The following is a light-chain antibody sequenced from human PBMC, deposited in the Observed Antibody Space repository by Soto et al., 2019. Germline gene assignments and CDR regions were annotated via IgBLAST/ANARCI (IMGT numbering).Light chain of an antibody. CDR2: EVR. Sequence: QSALTQPASVSGSPGQSITISCAGTMRDVGAYNLVSWYQQHPGRAPQLIIYEVRNRPSGISNRFSGSKSGNTASLTISGLQAEDEADYSCSSYTSSSTYVFGTGTKVTVL. J-gene: IGLJ1*01. CDR1: MRDVGAYNL. V-gene: IGLV2-14*01. CDR3: SSYTSSSTYV.